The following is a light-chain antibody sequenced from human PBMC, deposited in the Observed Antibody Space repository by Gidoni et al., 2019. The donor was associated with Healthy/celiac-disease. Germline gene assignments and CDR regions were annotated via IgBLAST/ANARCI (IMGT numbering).Light chain of an antibody. CDR2: AAA. V-gene: IGKV1-27*01. J-gene: IGKJ4*01. CDR3: QKYNSAPPA. CDR1: QGIGNY. Sequence: DIQMTHSPSSLSASVGDRVTIPCRASQGIGNYLAWYQQKPGKGPKLLIYAAATLQAWGPSRFSGSESGTDFTLTISSLQPEDVATYYCQKYNSAPPAFGGGTKVEIK.